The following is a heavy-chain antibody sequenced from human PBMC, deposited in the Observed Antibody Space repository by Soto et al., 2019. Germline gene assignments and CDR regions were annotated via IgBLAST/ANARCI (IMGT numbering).Heavy chain of an antibody. CDR3: AREKYEFLEWLPTFAY. CDR2: ISYDGSNK. D-gene: IGHD3-3*01. CDR1: GFTFSSYA. Sequence: GGSLRLSCAASGFTFSSYAMHWVRQAPGKGLEWVAVISYDGSNKYYADSVKGRFTISRDNFKNTLYLQMNSLRAEDTAVYYCAREKYEFLEWLPTFAYWGQGTLVTVSS. V-gene: IGHV3-30-3*01. J-gene: IGHJ4*02.